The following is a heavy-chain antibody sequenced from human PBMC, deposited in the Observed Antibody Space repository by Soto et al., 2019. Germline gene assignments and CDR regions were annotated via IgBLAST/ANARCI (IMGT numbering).Heavy chain of an antibody. CDR3: ARDGRVVVVAATPSYYYGMDV. D-gene: IGHD2-15*01. CDR2: IIPVFGTA. Sequence: SVKVSCKASGGSLSNYGISWVRQAPGQGLEWMGGIIPVFGTANYAQKFQGRVTMTTDESTSIAYMELTSLRSEDTAVYYCARDGRVVVVAATPSYYYGMDVWGQGTTVTVSS. CDR1: GGSLSNYG. V-gene: IGHV1-69*05. J-gene: IGHJ6*02.